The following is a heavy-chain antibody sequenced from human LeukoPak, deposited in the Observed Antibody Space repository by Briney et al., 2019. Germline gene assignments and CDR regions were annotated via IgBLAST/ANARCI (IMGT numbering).Heavy chain of an antibody. CDR2: IYHSGST. CDR3: ARDRRGNQLLFQGTWFDP. CDR1: GGSISSGGYY. D-gene: IGHD2-2*01. Sequence: SQTLSLTCTVSGGSISSGGYYWSWIRQPPGKGLEWIGYIYHSGSTYYNPSLKSRVTISVDRSKNQFSLKLSSVTAADTAVYYCARDRRGNQLLFQGTWFDPWGQGTLVTVSS. J-gene: IGHJ5*02. V-gene: IGHV4-30-2*01.